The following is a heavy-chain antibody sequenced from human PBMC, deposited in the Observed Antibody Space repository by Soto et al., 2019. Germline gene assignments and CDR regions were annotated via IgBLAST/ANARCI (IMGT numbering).Heavy chain of an antibody. Sequence: EVQLVESGGGLVQPGGSLRLSCAASGFTLSSYDMHWVRQATGNGLEWVSAIGTAGATYYPGSVKGRFTISRKIAKNSLYLQIISLRAGDTAVYYCARGYHGSSQDGVQFDYWGQGTLVTVSS. CDR2: IGTAGAT. V-gene: IGHV3-13*01. CDR1: GFTLSSYD. D-gene: IGHD3-10*01. J-gene: IGHJ4*02. CDR3: ARGYHGSSQDGVQFDY.